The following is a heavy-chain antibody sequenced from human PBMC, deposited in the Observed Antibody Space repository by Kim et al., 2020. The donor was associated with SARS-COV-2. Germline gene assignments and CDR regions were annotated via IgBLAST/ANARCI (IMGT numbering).Heavy chain of an antibody. CDR3: ARIRVTTPYYGMDV. D-gene: IGHD4-17*01. J-gene: IGHJ6*02. CDR1: GFTFRSYW. V-gene: IGHV3-7*01. Sequence: GGSLRLSCVASGFTFRSYWMAWVRQAPGKGLEWVANIKEDESEKYYVASVGGRFTISRDNAKSSLYLQMSSLRAEDTAVYYCARIRVTTPYYGMDVWSQGTTVTVSS. CDR2: IKEDESEK.